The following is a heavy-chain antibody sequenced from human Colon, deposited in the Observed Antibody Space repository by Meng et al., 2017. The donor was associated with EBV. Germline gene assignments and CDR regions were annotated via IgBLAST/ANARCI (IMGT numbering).Heavy chain of an antibody. CDR1: GGSLSTSDW. Sequence: QVQLQESGPGLVEPSGTLSLTCAVSGGSLSTSDWWSWVRQPPGEGLEWIGEIYRGGGTNYNPSFKSRVTISVDTSNNHFSLKLSYVTAADTAVYYCARVRVIPAAVGFDYWGQGTLVTVSS. CDR2: IYRGGGT. J-gene: IGHJ4*02. CDR3: ARVRVIPAAVGFDY. D-gene: IGHD2-2*01. V-gene: IGHV4-4*02.